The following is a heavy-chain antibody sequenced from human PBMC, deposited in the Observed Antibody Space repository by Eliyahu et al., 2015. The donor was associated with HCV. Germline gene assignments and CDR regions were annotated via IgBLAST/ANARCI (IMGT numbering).Heavy chain of an antibody. J-gene: IGHJ4*02. V-gene: IGHV4-30-2*01. Sequence: GYIYHSGSTYYNPSLKSRVTISVDRSKNQFSLKLSSVTAADTAVYYCARSPLYYDSSGYKVAYFDYWGQGTLVTVSS. CDR3: ARSPLYYDSSGYKVAYFDY. D-gene: IGHD3-22*01. CDR2: IYHSGST.